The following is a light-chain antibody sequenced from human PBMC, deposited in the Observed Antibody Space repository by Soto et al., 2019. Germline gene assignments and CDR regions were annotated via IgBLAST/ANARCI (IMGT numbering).Light chain of an antibody. CDR1: QSLLHSNGYNY. V-gene: IGKV2-28*01. CDR2: LGS. CDR3: MQALQTPYT. Sequence: DIVMTQSPLSLPVTPGEPDSISCRSSQSLLHSNGYNYLDWYLQKPGQSPQLLIYLGSNRASGVPDRFSGSGSGTDFTLNISRVEAEDVGVYYCMQALQTPYTFGQGTKLEIK. J-gene: IGKJ2*01.